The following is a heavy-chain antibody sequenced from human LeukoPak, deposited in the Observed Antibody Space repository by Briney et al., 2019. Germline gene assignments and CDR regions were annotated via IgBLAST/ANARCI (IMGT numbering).Heavy chain of an antibody. Sequence: GGSLSLSCAASGFTFSDYYMSWIRQAPGKGLEWVSYISGSGTTINYADSVKGRFTISRDNAKNSLYLQMNSLRAEDTAVYYCARGLSSGGSCYTDWGQGTLVTVST. D-gene: IGHD2-15*01. J-gene: IGHJ4*02. V-gene: IGHV3-11*01. CDR2: ISGSGTTI. CDR1: GFTFSDYY. CDR3: ARGLSSGGSCYTD.